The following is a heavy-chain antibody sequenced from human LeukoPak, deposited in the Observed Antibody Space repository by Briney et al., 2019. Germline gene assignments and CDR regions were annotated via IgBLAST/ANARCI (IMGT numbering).Heavy chain of an antibody. V-gene: IGHV3-23*01. J-gene: IGHJ4*02. Sequence: PGGSLRLCCAASGFSFSSYDMTWVRQAPGKGLEWVSTIGNSGATTFYADSVKGRFTISRDNSKNTLCLQINSLRVEDTAVYYCAKDSIPQLVATDSWGQGTLVTVSS. D-gene: IGHD6-13*01. CDR1: GFSFSSYD. CDR3: AKDSIPQLVATDS. CDR2: IGNSGATT.